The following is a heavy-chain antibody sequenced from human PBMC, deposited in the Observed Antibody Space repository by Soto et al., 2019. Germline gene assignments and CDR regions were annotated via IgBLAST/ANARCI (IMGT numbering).Heavy chain of an antibody. D-gene: IGHD2-2*01. CDR2: IYHSGST. V-gene: IGHV4-4*02. CDR3: ASQGYCISTSCYGDYYYGMDV. J-gene: IGHJ6*02. CDR1: GGSISSSNW. Sequence: SETLSLTCAVSGGSISSSNWWSWVRQPPGKGLEWIGEIYHSGSTNYNPSLKSRVTISVDKSKNQFSLKLSSVTAADTAVYYCASQGYCISTSCYGDYYYGMDVWGQGTTVS.